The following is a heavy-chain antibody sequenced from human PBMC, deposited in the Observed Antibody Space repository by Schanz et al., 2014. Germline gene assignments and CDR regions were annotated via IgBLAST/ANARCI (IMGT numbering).Heavy chain of an antibody. J-gene: IGHJ5*02. CDR2: IPWNGAAI. V-gene: IGHV3-74*02. Sequence: EVQLVESGGGLIQPGGSLRLSCAASGFTFSSHWMHWVRQDPGKGLVWVSNIPWNGAAIGYAGSVRGRFTISRDNAKNTLYLQMNTLRAEDTAVYYCAKAADWPVTRFDPWGQGTLVAVSS. CDR3: AKAADWPVTRFDP. CDR1: GFTFSSHW. D-gene: IGHD3-9*01.